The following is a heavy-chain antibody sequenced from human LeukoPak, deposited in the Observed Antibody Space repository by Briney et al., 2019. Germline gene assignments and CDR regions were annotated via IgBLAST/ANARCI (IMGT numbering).Heavy chain of an antibody. CDR2: LIYGGSNK. J-gene: IGHJ3*02. CDR1: SFTSNAYG. CDR3: AKDPAPHCGGDCIPHAFDI. D-gene: IGHD2-21*02. V-gene: IGHV3-30*18. Sequence: AMTLCCSCAGSSFTSNAYGLLWQRQAPGLGRMGVIVLIYGGSNKYYADSVKGRSTISRDNSKNTLYLQMNSLRAEDTAVYYCAKDPAPHCGGDCIPHAFDIWGQGTMVTVSS.